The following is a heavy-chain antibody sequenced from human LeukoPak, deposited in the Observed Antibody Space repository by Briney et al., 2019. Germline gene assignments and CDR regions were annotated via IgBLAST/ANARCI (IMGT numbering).Heavy chain of an antibody. J-gene: IGHJ6*02. CDR3: ASGSRTGYYYYYYGMDV. CDR1: GGSISSAGYY. Sequence: NPSETLSLTCTVSGGSISSAGYYWSWIRQHPGKGLEWIGYIYYNGQTYYNPSLKSRLTLSADTSDNQFSLKLSSVTAADTAVYYCASGSRTGYYYYYYGMDVWGQGTTVTVSS. V-gene: IGHV4-31*03. CDR2: IYYNGQT. D-gene: IGHD1-26*01.